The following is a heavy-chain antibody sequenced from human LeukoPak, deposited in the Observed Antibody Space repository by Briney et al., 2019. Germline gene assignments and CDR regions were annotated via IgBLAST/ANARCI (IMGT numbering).Heavy chain of an antibody. CDR3: ARHVVAVGFDY. V-gene: IGHV3-11*06. Sequence: MPGGSLRLSCAASGFTFSDYYMSWIRQAPGKGLEWVSSITSSSSYIYYADSVKGRFTISRDNAKNSLYLQMNSLRAEDTAVYYCARHVVAVGFDYWGQGTLVTVSS. J-gene: IGHJ4*02. D-gene: IGHD3-22*01. CDR1: GFTFSDYY. CDR2: ITSSSSYI.